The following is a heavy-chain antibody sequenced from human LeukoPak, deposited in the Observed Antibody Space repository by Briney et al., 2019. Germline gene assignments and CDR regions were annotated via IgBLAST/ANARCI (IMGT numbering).Heavy chain of an antibody. CDR1: GYSFTGYY. D-gene: IGHD3-10*01. Sequence: ASVKVSCKASGYSFTGYYIHWVRQAPGQGLAWMGWINPYSGDTTYAQKFQGGVTMTRDTSISTAYMELSRLRSDDTAVYYCARGVTGIYYYYYMDVWGKGTTVTVSS. J-gene: IGHJ6*03. V-gene: IGHV1-2*02. CDR2: INPYSGDT. CDR3: ARGVTGIYYYYYMDV.